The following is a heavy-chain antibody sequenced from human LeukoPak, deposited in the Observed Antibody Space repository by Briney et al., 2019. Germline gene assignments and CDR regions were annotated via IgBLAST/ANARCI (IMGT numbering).Heavy chain of an antibody. V-gene: IGHV3-21*01. CDR2: ISSDRSYI. J-gene: IGHJ4*02. Sequence: GGSLRLSCEASEFTFSDYTMNWVRQAPGKGLEWVSSISSDRSYIKYADSVKGRFSISRDNTKNSLFLEMRSLRIEDTAVYFCARDYYDSSASATFDHWGQGNLVTISS. D-gene: IGHD3-22*01. CDR1: EFTFSDYT. CDR3: ARDYYDSSASATFDH.